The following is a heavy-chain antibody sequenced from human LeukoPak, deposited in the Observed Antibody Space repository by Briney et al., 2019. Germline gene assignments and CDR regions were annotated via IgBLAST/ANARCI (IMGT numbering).Heavy chain of an antibody. CDR2: INTNTGNP. Sequence: ASVKVSCKASGYTFTSNALGWVRQAPGQGLEWMGWINTNTGNPTYAQGFTGRFVFSLDTSDSTAYLQISSLKAEDTAVYYCARVSPYPVFADDYWGQGTLVTVSS. CDR1: GYTFTSNA. V-gene: IGHV7-4-1*02. CDR3: ARVSPYPVFADDY. J-gene: IGHJ4*02. D-gene: IGHD2-21*01.